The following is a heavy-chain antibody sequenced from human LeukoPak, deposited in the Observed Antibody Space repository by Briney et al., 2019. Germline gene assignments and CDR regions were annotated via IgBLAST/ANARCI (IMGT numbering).Heavy chain of an antibody. J-gene: IGHJ4*02. CDR1: GFIFADKA. CDR2: ISWNGGGI. V-gene: IGHV3-9*01. CDR3: VKDGFGSAWAGMYLDH. Sequence: GGSLRLSYVASGFIFADKAMHWVRQAPGKGLEWVARISWNGGGIDYADSVKGRFTISRSNARNSVYLQMNSLRTEDTAFYYCVKDGFGSAWAGMYLDHWGLGALVTVSS. D-gene: IGHD3-3*01.